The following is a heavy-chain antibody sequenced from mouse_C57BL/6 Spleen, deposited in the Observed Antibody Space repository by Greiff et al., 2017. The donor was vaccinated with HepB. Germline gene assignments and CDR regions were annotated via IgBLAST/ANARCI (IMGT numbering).Heavy chain of an antibody. CDR3: ARGGGYGDYEDYAMDY. D-gene: IGHD2-13*01. V-gene: IGHV1-69*01. Sequence: VQLQQPGAELVMPGASVKLSCKASGYTFTSYWMHWVKQRPGQGLEWIGEIDPSDSYTNYNQKFKGKSTLTVDKSSSTAYMQLSSLTSEDSAVYYCARGGGYGDYEDYAMDYWGQGTSVTVSS. J-gene: IGHJ4*01. CDR2: IDPSDSYT. CDR1: GYTFTSYW.